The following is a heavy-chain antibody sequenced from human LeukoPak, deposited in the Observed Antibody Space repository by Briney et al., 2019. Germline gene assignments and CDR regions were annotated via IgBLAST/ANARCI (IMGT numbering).Heavy chain of an antibody. CDR1: GFTFSSYA. V-gene: IGHV4-34*01. Sequence: PGGSLRLSCAASGFTFSSYAVSWIRQPPGKGLEWIGEINHSGSTNYNPSLKSRVTISVDTSKNQFSLKLSSVTAADTAVYYCARGLKTGYSSGWYGVFGNNWFDPWGQGTLVTVSS. D-gene: IGHD6-19*01. J-gene: IGHJ5*02. CDR2: INHSGST. CDR3: ARGLKTGYSSGWYGVFGNNWFDP.